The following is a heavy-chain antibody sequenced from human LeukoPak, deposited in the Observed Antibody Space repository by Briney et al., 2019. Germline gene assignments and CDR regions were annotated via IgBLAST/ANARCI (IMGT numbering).Heavy chain of an antibody. V-gene: IGHV3-48*03. CDR3: ARDAVGSGYYGMDV. Sequence: GGSLRLSCAASGFTFSSYEMNWVRQAPGKGLEWVSYISSSGSTIFYADSVKGRFTFSRDNARDSLYLQMNSLRAEDTAVYYCARDAVGSGYYGMDVWGQGTTVTVSS. CDR1: GFTFSSYE. CDR2: ISSSGSTI. D-gene: IGHD3-10*01. J-gene: IGHJ6*02.